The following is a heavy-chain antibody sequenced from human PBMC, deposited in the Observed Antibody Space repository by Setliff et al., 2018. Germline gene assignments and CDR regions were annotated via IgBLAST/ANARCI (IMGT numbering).Heavy chain of an antibody. CDR2: IYYRGDT. J-gene: IGHJ4*02. D-gene: IGHD1-1*01. CDR3: ARTGTYRYFDY. CDR1: GASLNSGTYY. Sequence: SETLSLTCTVSGASLNSGTYYWGWIRQPPGKGLEWIGRIYYRGDTYYNPSLKGRLTISVDTAQNQFSLRLTSVTAADTTVYYCARTGTYRYFDYWGQGALVTVSS. V-gene: IGHV4-39*01.